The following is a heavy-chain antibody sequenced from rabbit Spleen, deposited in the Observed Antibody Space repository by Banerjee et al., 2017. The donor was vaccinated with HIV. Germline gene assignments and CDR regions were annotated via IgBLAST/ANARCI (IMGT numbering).Heavy chain of an antibody. J-gene: IGHJ4*01. D-gene: IGHD4-2*01. CDR2: ISTDDSIT. CDR1: GFSFTKNYY. CDR3: ARNNAGRWSSGTADL. V-gene: IGHV1S45*01. Sequence: QQQLEESGGGLVQPEGSLTLTCTASGFSFTKNYYICLVRQAPGKGLEWIGCISTDDSITWYASWVNGRFTVSKTSSPTVTLHITSVAVADAAPYLCARNNAGRWSSGTADLWGPGTLVTVS.